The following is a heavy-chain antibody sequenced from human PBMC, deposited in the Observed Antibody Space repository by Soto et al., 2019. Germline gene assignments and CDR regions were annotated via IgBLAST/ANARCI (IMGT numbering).Heavy chain of an antibody. CDR2: IKSKTDGGTT. J-gene: IGHJ4*02. Sequence: GGSLRLSCAASGFTFSDYYMSWIRQAPGKGLEWVGRIKSKTDGGTTDYAAPVKSRFTISRDDSKNKLYLQMNSLKTEDTALFYCTPSAEQWLVYFDYWGQGTLVTVSS. CDR3: TPSAEQWLVYFDY. V-gene: IGHV3-15*01. CDR1: GFTFSDYY. D-gene: IGHD6-19*01.